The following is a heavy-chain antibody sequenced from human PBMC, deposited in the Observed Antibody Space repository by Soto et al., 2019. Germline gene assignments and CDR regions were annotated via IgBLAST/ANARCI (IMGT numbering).Heavy chain of an antibody. Sequence: PSETLSLTCAVYGGSFSGYYWSWIRQPPGKGLEWIGEINHSGSTNYNPSLRSRVTISVDTSKNQFSLKLSSVTAADTAVYYCARATTVPQIYYYYYMYVWGKGTTVTVSS. J-gene: IGHJ6*03. CDR3: ARATTVPQIYYYYYMYV. D-gene: IGHD4-17*01. CDR1: GGSFSGYY. V-gene: IGHV4-34*01. CDR2: INHSGST.